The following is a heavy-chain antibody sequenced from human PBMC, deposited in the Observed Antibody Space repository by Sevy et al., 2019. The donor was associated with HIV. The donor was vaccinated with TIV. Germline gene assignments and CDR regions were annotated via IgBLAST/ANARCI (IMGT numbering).Heavy chain of an antibody. V-gene: IGHV1-18*01. CDR1: GYTFTSYG. D-gene: IGHD1-26*01. J-gene: IGHJ6*02. Sequence: ASVKVSCKASGYTFTSYGISWVRQAPGQGLEWMGGISAYNGNTNYAQKLQGRVTMTTDTSTSTAYMELRSLRSDDTAVYYCARWAPDYYHYYGMDVWGQGTTVTVSS. CDR2: ISAYNGNT. CDR3: ARWAPDYYHYYGMDV.